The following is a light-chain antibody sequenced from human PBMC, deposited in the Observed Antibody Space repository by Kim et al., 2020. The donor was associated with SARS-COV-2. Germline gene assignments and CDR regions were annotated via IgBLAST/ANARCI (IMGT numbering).Light chain of an antibody. CDR2: GAS. CDR1: ENLSASY. Sequence: EVVLTQSPGTLSLSPRDRATLSCRASENLSASYLAWYQQKPGQAPTLVIYGASIRATGIPDRFSGSGSGADFTLTITRVEPEDFAVYYCQSYETFGQGTKLEI. V-gene: IGKV3-20*01. J-gene: IGKJ2*01. CDR3: QSYET.